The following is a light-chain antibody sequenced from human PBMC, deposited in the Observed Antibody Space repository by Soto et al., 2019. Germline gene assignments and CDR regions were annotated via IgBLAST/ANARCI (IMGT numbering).Light chain of an antibody. CDR3: QQYYSTPPT. CDR1: QSVLYSSNNKNY. CDR2: WAS. Sequence: DIVMTQSPDSLAVSLGERATINCKSSQSVLYSSNNKNYLAWYQQKPGRPPKLLIYWASTRESGVPDRFSGSGSGTDFTLTISSLQAEDVAVYYCQQYYSTPPTFCGGTKVDIK. J-gene: IGKJ4*01. V-gene: IGKV4-1*01.